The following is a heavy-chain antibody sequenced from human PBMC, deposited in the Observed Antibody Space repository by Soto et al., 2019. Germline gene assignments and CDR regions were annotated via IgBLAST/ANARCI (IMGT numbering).Heavy chain of an antibody. CDR3: ARVWGGAFDI. J-gene: IGHJ3*02. CDR2: IYYSGST. CDR1: GFSISSLY. Sequence: SVTLSLTCTVCGFSISSLYWSWIRQPPGKGLEWIGYIYYSGSTNYNPSLKSRVTISVDTPKNQFSLKLSSVTAADTAVYYCARVWGGAFDIWGQGTMVT. V-gene: IGHV4-59*11. D-gene: IGHD3-10*01.